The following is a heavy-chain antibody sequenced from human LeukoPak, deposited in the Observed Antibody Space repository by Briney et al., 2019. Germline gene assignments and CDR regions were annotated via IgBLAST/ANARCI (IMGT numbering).Heavy chain of an antibody. CDR3: ARGGSPGSSSPPVWYYYYGMDV. CDR1: GDSVSSNSAA. Sequence: SQTLSLTCAISGDSVSSNSAAWNWIRQSPSRGLEWLGRTYYRSKWYNDYAVSVKSRITINPDTSKNQFSLQLNSVTPEDTAVYYCARGGSPGSSSPPVWYYYYGMDVWGQGTTVTVSS. CDR2: TYYRSKWYN. D-gene: IGHD6-6*01. V-gene: IGHV6-1*01. J-gene: IGHJ6*02.